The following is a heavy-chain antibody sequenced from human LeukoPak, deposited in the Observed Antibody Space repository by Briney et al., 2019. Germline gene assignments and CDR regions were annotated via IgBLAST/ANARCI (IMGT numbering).Heavy chain of an antibody. J-gene: IGHJ4*02. D-gene: IGHD6-19*01. CDR2: ISYDGSNK. V-gene: IGHV3-30*18. Sequence: PGRSLRLSCAASGFTFSSYGMHWVRQAPGKGLEWVAAISYDGSNKYYADSVKGRFTISRDNSKNTLYLQLNSLRAEDTAVYYCAKGGEQWLVLDYWGQGTLVTVSS. CDR1: GFTFSSYG. CDR3: AKGGEQWLVLDY.